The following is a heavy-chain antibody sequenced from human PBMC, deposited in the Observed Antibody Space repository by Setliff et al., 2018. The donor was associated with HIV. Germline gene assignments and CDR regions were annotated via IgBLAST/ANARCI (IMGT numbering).Heavy chain of an antibody. CDR1: GGSISSHY. V-gene: IGHV4-59*11. CDR2: IYYSGST. D-gene: IGHD6-6*01. Sequence: TSETLSLTCTVSGGSISSHYWSWIRQPPGKGLEWIGYIYYSGSTNYNPSLKSRVTISVDTSKNQFYLKLSSVTAADTAVYYCAREYSSSSANWYFDLWGRGTLVTVSS. CDR3: AREYSSSSANWYFDL. J-gene: IGHJ2*01.